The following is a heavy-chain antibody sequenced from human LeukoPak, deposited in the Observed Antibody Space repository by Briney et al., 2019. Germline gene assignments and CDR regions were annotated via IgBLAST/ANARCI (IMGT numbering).Heavy chain of an antibody. CDR1: GGSFSGYY. CDR3: ARELQDIPFWYFGL. D-gene: IGHD2-15*01. V-gene: IGHV4-34*01. Sequence: TSETLSLTCAVYGGSFSGYYWSWIRQPPGKGLEWIGEINHSGSTNYNPSLKSRVTISVDTSKNQFSLKLSSVTAADTAVYYCARELQDIPFWYFGLWGRGTLVTVSS. CDR2: INHSGST. J-gene: IGHJ2*01.